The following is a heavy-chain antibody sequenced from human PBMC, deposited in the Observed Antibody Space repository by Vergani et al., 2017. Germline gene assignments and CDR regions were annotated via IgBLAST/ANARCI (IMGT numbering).Heavy chain of an antibody. J-gene: IGHJ4*02. Sequence: QVQLVQSGAEVKKPGASVKVSCKASGYAFTGYYMHWVRQAPGQGLEWMGWINPNSGGTNYAQKFQGRVTMTRDTSISTAYMERSRRRSDDPAVYYCGSGIAVAGGGGKPDYWGQGTLVTVSS. CDR2: INPNSGGT. CDR3: GSGIAVAGGGGKPDY. V-gene: IGHV1-2*02. D-gene: IGHD6-19*01. CDR1: GYAFTGYY.